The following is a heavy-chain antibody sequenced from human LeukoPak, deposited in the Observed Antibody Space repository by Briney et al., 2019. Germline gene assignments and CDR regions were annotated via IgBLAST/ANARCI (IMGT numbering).Heavy chain of an antibody. CDR2: ISYDGSNK. CDR3: AKDFFTGYFDY. J-gene: IGHJ4*02. D-gene: IGHD2-8*02. Sequence: GGSLRLSCAASGFTFSSYGMHWVRQAPGKGLEWVAVISYDGSNKYYADSVKGRFTISRNNYKNTLYLQMNSLRAEDTAVYYCAKDFFTGYFDYWGQGTLVTVSS. CDR1: GFTFSSYG. V-gene: IGHV3-30*18.